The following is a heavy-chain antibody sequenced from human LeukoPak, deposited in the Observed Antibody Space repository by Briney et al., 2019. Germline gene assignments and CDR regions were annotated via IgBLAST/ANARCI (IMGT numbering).Heavy chain of an antibody. CDR1: GFTFSSYS. J-gene: IGHJ4*02. CDR3: AKGGYSSGWYSSESDY. V-gene: IGHV3-21*04. D-gene: IGHD6-19*01. Sequence: GGSLRLSCAASGFTFSSYSMNWVRQAPGKGLEWVSSISSSNSYIYYADSVKGRFTISRDNAKNSLYLQMNSLRAEDTALYYCAKGGYSSGWYSSESDYWGQGTLVTVSS. CDR2: ISSSNSYI.